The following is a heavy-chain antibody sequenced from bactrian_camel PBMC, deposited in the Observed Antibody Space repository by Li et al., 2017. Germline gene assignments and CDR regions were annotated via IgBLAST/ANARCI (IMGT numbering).Heavy chain of an antibody. Sequence: DVQLVESGGGSVQAGGSLRLSCVISGNNIVAGCAAWFRQVPGKGREAVAAIYTSSGRSYYADSVKGRFAVSQDNDQNTMTLQMNSLKPEDTAMYYCAASPSSGAHFGGSYYYTRFDYWGQGTQVTVS. CDR2: IYTSSGRS. CDR1: GNNIVAGC. CDR3: AASPSSGAHFGGSYYYTRFDY. V-gene: IGHV3S31*01. J-gene: IGHJ4*01. D-gene: IGHD2*01.